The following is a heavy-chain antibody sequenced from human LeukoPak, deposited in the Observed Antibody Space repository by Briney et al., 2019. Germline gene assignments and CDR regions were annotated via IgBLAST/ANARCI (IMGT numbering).Heavy chain of an antibody. D-gene: IGHD2-15*01. CDR2: IYYSGST. CDR1: GGSISSYY. J-gene: IGHJ4*02. V-gene: IGHV4-59*08. CDR3: ARHLTATNFPFDY. Sequence: SETLSLTCTVSGGSISSYYWSWIRQPPGKGLEWIGYIYYSGSTSYNPYLKNRVTISADTSTNQFSLKLNSVTATDTAVYYCARHLTATNFPFDYWGQGTLVTVSS.